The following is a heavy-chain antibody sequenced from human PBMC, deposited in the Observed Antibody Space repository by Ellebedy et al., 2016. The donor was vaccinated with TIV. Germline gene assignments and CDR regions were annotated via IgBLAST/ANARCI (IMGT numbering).Heavy chain of an antibody. CDR1: GYTFINYG. D-gene: IGHD5-12*01. V-gene: IGHV1-18*04. Sequence: AASVKVSCKASGYTFINYGFIWVRPAPGRGLEWMGWINTYNGNRNYAQKLQGRPPMTTDTSTGTAYMELRSLRSDDTAMYYCARYRLGEGSGYEFFDYWGQGTLVTVSS. CDR2: INTYNGNR. CDR3: ARYRLGEGSGYEFFDY. J-gene: IGHJ4*02.